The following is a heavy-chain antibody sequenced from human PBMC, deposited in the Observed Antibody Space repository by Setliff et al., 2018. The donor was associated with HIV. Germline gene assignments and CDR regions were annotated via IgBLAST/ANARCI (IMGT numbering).Heavy chain of an antibody. CDR1: GDSIGTGTHY. D-gene: IGHD3-10*01. CDR2: LYGHSST. CDR3: SRLYGSGHYFAFDF. J-gene: IGHJ4*02. V-gene: IGHV4-39*01. Sequence: SEILSLTCNVSGDSIGTGTHYWAWIRQPPGKGLEWIGSLYGHSSTYYTKSLRGRVTISADTSKNQFSLRLSSVTALDTAVYYCSRLYGSGHYFAFDFWGQGALVTVSS.